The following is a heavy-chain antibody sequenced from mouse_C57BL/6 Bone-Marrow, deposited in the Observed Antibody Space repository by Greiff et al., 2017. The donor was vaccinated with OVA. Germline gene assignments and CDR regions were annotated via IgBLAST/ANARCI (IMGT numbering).Heavy chain of an antibody. CDR1: GYSITSGYY. CDR2: ISYDGSN. D-gene: IGHD1-1*01. V-gene: IGHV3-6*01. J-gene: IGHJ1*03. Sequence: EVQLQESGPGLVKPSQSLSLTCSVTGYSITSGYYWNWIRQFPGNKLEWMGYISYDGSNNYNPSLKNRISITRDTSKNQFFLKLNSVTTEDTATYYCARRHLETVVGYFDVWGTGTTVTVSS. CDR3: ARRHLETVVGYFDV.